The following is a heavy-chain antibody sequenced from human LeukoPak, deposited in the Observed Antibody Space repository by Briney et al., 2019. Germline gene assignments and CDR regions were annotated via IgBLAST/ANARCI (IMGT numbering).Heavy chain of an antibody. CDR3: ARRPPTGAALDH. V-gene: IGHV3-48*01. CDR2: ISSSTSTI. CDR1: GYTFSVYG. Sequence: GGSLRLSCAASGYTFSVYGMNWVRQAPGKGLEWIAYISSSTSTINYADSVKGRFTISRDNANDSLFLQMNSLRVDDTAIYYCARRPPTGAALDHWGQGTRVTVSS. J-gene: IGHJ5*02. D-gene: IGHD6-6*01.